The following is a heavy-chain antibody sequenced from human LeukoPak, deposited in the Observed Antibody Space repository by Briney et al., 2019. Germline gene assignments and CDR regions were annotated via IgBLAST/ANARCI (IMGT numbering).Heavy chain of an antibody. CDR2: IYSGGST. V-gene: IGHV3-53*01. J-gene: IGHJ3*02. CDR3: AGYCSGGSCYSDDAFDI. Sequence: GGSLRLSCAASGFTFSSNYMSWVRQAPGKGLEWVSVIYSGGSTYYADSVKGRFTISRDNSKNTLYLQMNSLRAEDTAVYYCAGYCSGGSCYSDDAFDIWGQGTMVTVSS. D-gene: IGHD2-15*01. CDR1: GFTFSSNY.